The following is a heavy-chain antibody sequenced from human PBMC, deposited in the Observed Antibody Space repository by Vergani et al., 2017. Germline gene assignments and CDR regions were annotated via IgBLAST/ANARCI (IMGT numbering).Heavy chain of an antibody. D-gene: IGHD5-18*01. Sequence: QVQLQESGPGLVKPSETLSLTCTVSGGSISSYYWSWIRQPPGKGLEWIGYIYYSGSTNYNPSLKSRVTISVDTSKNQFSLKLSSVTAADTAVYYCARHPSRTAPFDYWGQGTLVTVSS. V-gene: IGHV4-59*08. J-gene: IGHJ4*02. CDR1: GGSISSYY. CDR2: IYYSGST. CDR3: ARHPSRTAPFDY.